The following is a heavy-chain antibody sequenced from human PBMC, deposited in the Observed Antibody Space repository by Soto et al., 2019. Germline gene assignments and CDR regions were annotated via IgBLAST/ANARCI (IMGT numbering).Heavy chain of an antibody. CDR2: IYYSGST. CDR1: GGSISSSSYY. J-gene: IGHJ4*02. V-gene: IGHV4-39*01. Sequence: QLQLQESGPGLVKPSETLSLTCTVSGGSISSSSYYWGWIRQPPGKGLEWIGSIYYSGSTYYNPSLKSRVTISVDTSKNQFSLKLSSVTAADTAVYYCARRKAAARCFDYWGQGTLVTVSS. D-gene: IGHD6-13*01. CDR3: ARRKAAARCFDY.